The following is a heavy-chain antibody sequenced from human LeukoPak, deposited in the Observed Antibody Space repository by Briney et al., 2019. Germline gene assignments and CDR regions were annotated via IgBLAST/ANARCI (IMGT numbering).Heavy chain of an antibody. Sequence: SETLSLTRTVSGRSISSYYWSWIRQPPGKGRGCIGYLYYSVSTNNNPSLKSRVTISVDTSKNQFSLKLSSVTAADTAVYYCAQEGRRGAFDIWGQGTMVTVSS. D-gene: IGHD3-10*01. V-gene: IGHV4-59*01. J-gene: IGHJ3*02. CDR1: GRSISSYY. CDR2: LYYSVST. CDR3: AQEGRRGAFDI.